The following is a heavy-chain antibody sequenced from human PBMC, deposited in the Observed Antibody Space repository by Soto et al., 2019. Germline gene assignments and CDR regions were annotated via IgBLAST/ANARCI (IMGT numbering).Heavy chain of an antibody. D-gene: IGHD1-7*01. CDR3: AKDLLTGTTTYYFDY. J-gene: IGHJ4*02. V-gene: IGHV3-23*01. CDR1: GFTFSSYA. CDR2: ISGSGGST. Sequence: PXGSLQLSCAASGFTFSSYAMSWVRQAPGKGLEWVSAISGSGGSTYYADSVKGRFTISRDNSKNTLYLQMNSLRAEDTAVYYCAKDLLTGTTTYYFDYWGQGTLVTVSS.